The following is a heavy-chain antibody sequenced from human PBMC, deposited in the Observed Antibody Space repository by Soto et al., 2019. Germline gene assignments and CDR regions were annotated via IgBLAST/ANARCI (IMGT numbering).Heavy chain of an antibody. CDR2: IYHSGST. D-gene: IGHD3-3*01. J-gene: IGHJ6*02. V-gene: IGHV4-39*07. CDR1: GGSISSSSYY. CDR3: ARGFTKLRFLEWLGGMDV. Sequence: PSETLSLTCTVSGGSISSSSYYWGWIRQPPGKGLEWIGSIYHSGSTYYNPSLKSRVTISVDRSKNQFSLKLSSVTAADTAVYYCARGFTKLRFLEWLGGMDVWGQGTTVTVSS.